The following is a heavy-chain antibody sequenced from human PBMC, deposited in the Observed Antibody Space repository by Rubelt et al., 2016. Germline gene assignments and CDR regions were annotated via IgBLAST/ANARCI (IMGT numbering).Heavy chain of an antibody. D-gene: IGHD6-13*01. V-gene: IGHV4-34*01. J-gene: IGHJ6*02. CDR3: ARGRRGSSSWLGRDYYGMDV. CDR2: INHSGST. CDR1: GGSFSGYY. Sequence: QVQLQQWGAGLLKPSETLSLTCAVYGGSFSGYYWSWIRQPPGKGLAWIGEINHSGSTNYNPSLKSRVTISVDTSKNQFSLKLSSVPAADTAVDYCARGRRGSSSWLGRDYYGMDVWGQGTTVTVSS.